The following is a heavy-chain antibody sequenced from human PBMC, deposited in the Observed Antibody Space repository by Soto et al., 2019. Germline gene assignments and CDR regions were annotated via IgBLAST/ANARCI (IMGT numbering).Heavy chain of an antibody. J-gene: IGHJ6*02. CDR3: ARDPHTVYYDVLTTIGLDDDYSNGMDV. CDR2: ITDSGTGT. D-gene: IGHD3-9*01. V-gene: IGHV3-23*01. CDR1: VFTFSRCV. Sequence: GGSQRLSCGASVFTFSRCVMSWVRQAPGKGLEWVSCITDSGTGTYYADSVKGRFTISRDNSKNTMYLQMNNLRAEDTAVYYCARDPHTVYYDVLTTIGLDDDYSNGMDVLAQRTTVTVS.